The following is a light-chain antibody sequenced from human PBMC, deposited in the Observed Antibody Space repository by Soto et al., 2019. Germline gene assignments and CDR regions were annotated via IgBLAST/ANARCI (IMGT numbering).Light chain of an antibody. J-gene: IGLJ3*02. CDR1: SSNIGAGYN. CDR2: GDS. Sequence: QAVVTQPPSVSGAPGQRVTISCTGSSSNIGAGYNVHWYQQVPGTAPKLLIYGDSNRPSGVPDRFSGSKSGTSASLAITGLQAEDEADYYCQSYDSSLSGWLFGGGTQLTVL. CDR3: QSYDSSLSGWL. V-gene: IGLV1-40*01.